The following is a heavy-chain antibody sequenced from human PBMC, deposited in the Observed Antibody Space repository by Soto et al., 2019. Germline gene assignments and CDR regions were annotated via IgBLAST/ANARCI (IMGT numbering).Heavy chain of an antibody. CDR3: ARAGDYYDSSGSPYFDY. CDR1: WYSVSSNNAA. CDR2: TYYGSKWYN. D-gene: IGHD3-22*01. Sequence: PXQTRSLGWAISWYSVSSNNAAWNLMRQSPSRGLEWLGRTYYGSKWYNDYAVSVKSRITINPDTSKNQFSLQLNSVTPEDTAVYYCARAGDYYDSSGSPYFDYWGQGTLGTVSS. J-gene: IGHJ4*02. V-gene: IGHV6-1*01.